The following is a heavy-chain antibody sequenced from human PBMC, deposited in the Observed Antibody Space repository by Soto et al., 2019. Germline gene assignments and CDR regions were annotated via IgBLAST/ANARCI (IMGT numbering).Heavy chain of an antibody. V-gene: IGHV3-23*01. CDR2: ISGSGGST. CDR3: AKGYDSSGYYSEDAFDI. Sequence: GSLRLSCAASGFTFSSYAMSWVREAPGKGLERVSAISGSGGSTYYADSVKGRFTISRDNSKNTLYLQMNSLRAEDTAVYYCAKGYDSSGYYSEDAFDIWGQGTMVTVSS. CDR1: GFTFSSYA. J-gene: IGHJ3*02. D-gene: IGHD3-22*01.